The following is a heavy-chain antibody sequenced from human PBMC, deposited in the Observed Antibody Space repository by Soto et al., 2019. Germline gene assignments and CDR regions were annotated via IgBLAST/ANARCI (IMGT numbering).Heavy chain of an antibody. CDR1: GGTFSSSG. Sequence: QVHLVQSGTEVKKPGSSVKVSCKASGGTFSSSGFSWVRQAPGQGLAWMGMIVPSLDTTNYAQKFQARVTITADEVTSTADMELRSLRSEDTAVYYCARWPQPRYTADPYAVDVWGQGTRVIVSS. CDR2: IVPSLDTT. V-gene: IGHV1-69*11. CDR3: ARWPQPRYTADPYAVDV. D-gene: IGHD3-16*02. J-gene: IGHJ6*02.